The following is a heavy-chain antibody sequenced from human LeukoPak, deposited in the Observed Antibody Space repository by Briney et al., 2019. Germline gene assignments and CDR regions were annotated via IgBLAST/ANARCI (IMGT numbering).Heavy chain of an antibody. V-gene: IGHV4-34*01. CDR3: ARVRIRALGYCSSTSCQGRGFDP. J-gene: IGHJ5*02. Sequence: MSSETLSLTCAVYGGSFSGYYWSWIRQPPGKGLEWIGEINHSGSTNYNPSLKSRVTISVDTSKNQFSLKLSSVTAADTAVYYCARVRIRALGYCSSTSCQGRGFDPWGQGTLVTVSS. CDR1: GGSFSGYY. CDR2: INHSGST. D-gene: IGHD2-2*01.